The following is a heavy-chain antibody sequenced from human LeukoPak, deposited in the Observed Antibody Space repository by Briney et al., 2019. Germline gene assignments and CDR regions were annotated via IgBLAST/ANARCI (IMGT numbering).Heavy chain of an antibody. CDR1: GGSISSSSFY. CDR2: IYYTGST. CDR3: ARQVVGRNWFDP. Sequence: NPSETLSLTCIVSGGSISSSSFYWGWIRQPPGKGLEWIGTIYYTGSTYYDPSLRSRLAISIDMSKNHFSLKLSSVGAADTAVYYCARQVVGRNWFDPWGQGTLVIVSS. V-gene: IGHV4-39*01. J-gene: IGHJ5*02. D-gene: IGHD2-15*01.